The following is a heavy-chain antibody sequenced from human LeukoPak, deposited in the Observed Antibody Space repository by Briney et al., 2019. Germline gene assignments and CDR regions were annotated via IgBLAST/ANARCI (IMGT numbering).Heavy chain of an antibody. Sequence: GGSLRLSCEASGFTLSHYWMHWARQVPGKGLFWVARMNGEGTTTTYADPVKGRFTISRDTSRNTLFLQMNSLRPEDTAVYYCAKDLMRDRWFGESWGQGTLVTVSS. CDR3: AKDLMRDRWFGES. V-gene: IGHV3-74*03. CDR2: MNGEGTTT. J-gene: IGHJ5*02. CDR1: GFTLSHYW. D-gene: IGHD3-10*01.